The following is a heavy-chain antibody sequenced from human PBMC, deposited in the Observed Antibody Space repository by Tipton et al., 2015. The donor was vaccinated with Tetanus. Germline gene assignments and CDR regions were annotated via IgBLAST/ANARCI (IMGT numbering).Heavy chain of an antibody. CDR2: IYSGGST. V-gene: IGHV3-66*04. J-gene: IGHJ5*02. D-gene: IGHD5/OR15-5a*01. CDR1: GFTVSSSY. Sequence: SLRLSCAASGFTVSSSYMSWVRQAPGKGLEWVSAIYSGGSTYYADSVKGRFTISRDNSKNALYLQMNSLGAEDTALYYCARHVPNSNVYEGWLDPWGQGTLVTVSS. CDR3: ARHVPNSNVYEGWLDP.